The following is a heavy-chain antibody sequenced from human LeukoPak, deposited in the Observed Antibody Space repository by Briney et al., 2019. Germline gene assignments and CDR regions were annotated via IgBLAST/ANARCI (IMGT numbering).Heavy chain of an antibody. V-gene: IGHV3-23*01. D-gene: IGHD1-1*01. CDR3: ARAPGYGAAYYFDY. CDR2: VSGSGHST. Sequence: PGGSLRLSCAASGFTFTSSAMSWVRQAPGRGLEWVSAVSGSGHSTDYADSVKGRFTISRDNSKNTLYLQMNSLRAEDTAVYYCARAPGYGAAYYFDYWGQGTLVTVSS. CDR1: GFTFTSSA. J-gene: IGHJ4*02.